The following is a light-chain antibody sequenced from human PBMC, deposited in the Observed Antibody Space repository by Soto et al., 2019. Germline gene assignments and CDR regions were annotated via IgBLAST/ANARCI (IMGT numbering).Light chain of an antibody. CDR2: GAS. V-gene: IGKV1-5*01. CDR3: QHSNSYLCT. CDR1: QSISGW. J-gene: IGKJ2*02. Sequence: DVQMTQSPSTLSASVGDRVTITCRASQSISGWLAWYQHKPGRAPKLLIYGASSLASGAPSRFSGSGSETEFTLTISSLQPDDFATYYCQHSNSYLCTFGQGTKLEIK.